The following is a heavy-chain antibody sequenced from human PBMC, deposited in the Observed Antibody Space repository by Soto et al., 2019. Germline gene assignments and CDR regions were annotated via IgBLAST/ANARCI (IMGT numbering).Heavy chain of an antibody. J-gene: IGHJ6*02. V-gene: IGHV4-31*03. CDR3: ARDGQGEYSYGTWGYYYGMDV. D-gene: IGHD5-18*01. Sequence: SETLSLTCTVSGGSISSGGYYWSWIRQHPGKGLEWIGYIYYSGSTYYNPSLKSRVTISVDTSKNQFSLKLSSVTAADTAVYYCARDGQGEYSYGTWGYYYGMDVWGQGTTVTVSS. CDR2: IYYSGST. CDR1: GGSISSGGYY.